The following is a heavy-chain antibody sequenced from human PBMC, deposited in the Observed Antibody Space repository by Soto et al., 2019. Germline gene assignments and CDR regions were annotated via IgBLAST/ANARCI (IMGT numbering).Heavy chain of an antibody. V-gene: IGHV1-18*01. CDR1: GYTFTSYG. CDR2: ISAYNGNT. D-gene: IGHD1-7*01. CDR3: ARSPAEEAGTMFLLFDY. J-gene: IGHJ4*02. Sequence: ASVKVSCKASGYTFTSYGISWVRQAPGQGLEWMGWISAYNGNTNYAQKLQGRVTMTTDTSTSTAYMELRSLRSDDTAVYYCARSPAEEAGTMFLLFDYWGQGTLVTVSS.